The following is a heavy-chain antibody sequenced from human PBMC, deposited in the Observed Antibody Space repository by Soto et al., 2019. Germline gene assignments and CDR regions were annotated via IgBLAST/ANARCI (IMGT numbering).Heavy chain of an antibody. J-gene: IGHJ6*02. CDR3: ARVFGGGWVGRLYYYDGMHV. Sequence: PSETLSLACAVYAGCFSGYYWSWIRQPPGKGLEWIGEINHSGSTNYNPSLKSRVTISVDTSKNQFSLKLSSVTAADTAVYYCARVFGGGWVGRLYYYDGMHVSRQGATLTVFS. CDR1: AGCFSGYY. D-gene: IGHD3-16*01. CDR2: INHSGST. V-gene: IGHV4-34*01.